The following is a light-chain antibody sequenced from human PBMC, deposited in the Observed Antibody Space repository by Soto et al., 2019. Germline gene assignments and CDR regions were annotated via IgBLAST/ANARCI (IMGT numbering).Light chain of an antibody. CDR1: QSIRSW. V-gene: IGKV1-5*01. J-gene: IGKJ4*01. CDR2: EAS. CDR3: PQYNSYSLT. Sequence: DIQITQSTSTLFATAGDRVTITCRASQSIRSWLAWYSQTPGKAPKLLIYEASNLESGVPSRFRGSGSGTECTRTISSLQPDDVETDDCPQYNSYSLTFSGGTKVDIK.